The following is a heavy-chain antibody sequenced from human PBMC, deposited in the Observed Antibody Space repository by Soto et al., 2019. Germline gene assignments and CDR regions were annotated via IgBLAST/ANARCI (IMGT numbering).Heavy chain of an antibody. Sequence: PGGSLRLSCAASGFTFSNYAMSWFGQAPGKGLEWVSTFTRSGNTYYEDSVKGRFTISRDNSRNTLFLQMNSLRADDTAVYYGAKEQWIEAPRIFDSWGQGTLVTVSS. D-gene: IGHD5-12*01. CDR1: GFTFSNYA. V-gene: IGHV3-23*01. J-gene: IGHJ4*02. CDR2: FTRSGNT. CDR3: AKEQWIEAPRIFDS.